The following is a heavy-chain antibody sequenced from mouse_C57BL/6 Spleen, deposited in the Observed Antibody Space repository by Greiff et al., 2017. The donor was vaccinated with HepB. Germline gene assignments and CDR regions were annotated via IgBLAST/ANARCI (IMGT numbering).Heavy chain of an antibody. CDR2: IDPSDSYT. J-gene: IGHJ4*01. CDR1: GYTFTSYW. V-gene: IGHV1-69*01. Sequence: QVQLQQPGAELVMPGASVKLSCKASGYTFTSYWMHWVKQRPGQGLEWIGEIDPSDSYTNYNQKFKGKSTLTVDKSSSTAYMQLSSLTSEDSAVYYCAREGGNGAMDYWGQGTSVTVSS. D-gene: IGHD2-1*01. CDR3: AREGGNGAMDY.